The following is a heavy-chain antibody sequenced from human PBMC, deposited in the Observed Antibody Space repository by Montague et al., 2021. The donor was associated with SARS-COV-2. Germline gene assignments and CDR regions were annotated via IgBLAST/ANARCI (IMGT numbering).Heavy chain of an antibody. CDR2: INHSGST. Sequence: SETLSLTCAVYGGSLSGYYWSWIRQPPGKGLEWIGEINHSGSTNYNPSLKSRVTISVDTSKNQFSLKLSSVTAADTAVYYCARGRLWQWLGYYYMDVWGKGTTVTVSS. V-gene: IGHV4-34*01. CDR3: ARGRLWQWLGYYYMDV. J-gene: IGHJ6*03. D-gene: IGHD6-19*01. CDR1: GGSLSGYY.